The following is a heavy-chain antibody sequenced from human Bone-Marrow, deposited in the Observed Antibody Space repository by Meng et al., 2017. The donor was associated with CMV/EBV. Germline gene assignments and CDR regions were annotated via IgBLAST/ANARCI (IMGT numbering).Heavy chain of an antibody. D-gene: IGHD2-2*01. CDR1: GGTFSSYA. CDR2: IIPILGIA. Sequence: SVKVSCKASGGTFSSYAISWVRQAPGQGLEWMGGIIPILGIANYAQKFQGRVTITADKSTSTAYMELSSLRSEDTAVYYCARGGPGGYCSSTSCQSWYNWFDPWGQGTLVTVSS. V-gene: IGHV1-69*10. J-gene: IGHJ5*02. CDR3: ARGGPGGYCSSTSCQSWYNWFDP.